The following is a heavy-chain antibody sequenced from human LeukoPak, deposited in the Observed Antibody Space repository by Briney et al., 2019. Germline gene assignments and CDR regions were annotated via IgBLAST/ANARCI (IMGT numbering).Heavy chain of an antibody. CDR2: ISSSGSTI. Sequence: GGSLRLSCAASGFTFSDYYMSWIRQAPGKGLEWVSYISSSGSTIYYADSVKGRFTISRDNAKNSLYLQMNSLRAEDTAVYYCASTPAVSNWYYSFNYWGQGTLVTVSS. CDR1: GFTFSDYY. CDR3: ASTPAVSNWYYSFNY. D-gene: IGHD6-13*01. V-gene: IGHV3-11*04. J-gene: IGHJ4*02.